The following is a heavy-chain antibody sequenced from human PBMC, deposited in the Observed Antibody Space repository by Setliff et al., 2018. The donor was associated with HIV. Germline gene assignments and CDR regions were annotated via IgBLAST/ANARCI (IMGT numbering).Heavy chain of an antibody. V-gene: IGHV4-4*08. D-gene: IGHD3-22*01. Sequence: SETLSLTCTVSGGSISDSHWSWIRQPPGKGLEWIGHIYTSGSTNYNPSLKSRVTISIDTSKNQFSLKLSSVTAADTAVYNCVRNGYYSLDYWGQGTLVTVSS. CDR3: VRNGYYSLDY. J-gene: IGHJ4*02. CDR2: IYTSGST. CDR1: GGSISDSH.